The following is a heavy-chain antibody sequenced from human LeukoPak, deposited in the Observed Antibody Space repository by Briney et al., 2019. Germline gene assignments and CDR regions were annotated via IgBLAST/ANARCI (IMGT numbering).Heavy chain of an antibody. J-gene: IGHJ4*02. D-gene: IGHD5-24*01. CDR3: ARGATIRSFFDY. CDR1: GGSISSYY. Sequence: ASETLSLTCTVSGGSISSYYWSWIRQPAGKGLEWIGRIYTSGSTNYNPSLKSRVTISVDTSKNQFSLKLSSVTAADTAVYYCARGATIRSFFDYWGQGTLVTVSS. V-gene: IGHV4-4*07. CDR2: IYTSGST.